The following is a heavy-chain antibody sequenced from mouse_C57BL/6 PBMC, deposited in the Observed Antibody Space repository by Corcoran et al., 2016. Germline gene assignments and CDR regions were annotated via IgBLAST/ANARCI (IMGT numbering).Heavy chain of an antibody. CDR1: GFNIKDYY. Sequence: EVQLQQSGAELVKPGASVTLSCTASGFNIKDYYVHWVKQRTKQGLEWIGRIDPEDGETKYAPKFQGNATITADTSSNTAYLLLSSMTSEDTAVYYCAREGLLLFGYWGQGTLVTVSA. D-gene: IGHD2-3*01. V-gene: IGHV14-2*01. CDR3: AREGLLLFGY. J-gene: IGHJ3*01. CDR2: IDPEDGET.